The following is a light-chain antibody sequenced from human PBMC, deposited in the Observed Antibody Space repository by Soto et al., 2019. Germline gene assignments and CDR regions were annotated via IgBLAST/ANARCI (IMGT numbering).Light chain of an antibody. Sequence: QSVVTQPPSASGTPGQRVTISCSGSSSNIGSNTVNWYQQLPGMAPKLLIDSFNQRPSGVPDRFSGSKSGTSASLAISGLQSEDEADYYCAVWDDSLNGVVFGGGTQLTVL. CDR2: SFN. CDR3: AVWDDSLNGVV. CDR1: SSNIGSNT. J-gene: IGLJ2*01. V-gene: IGLV1-44*01.